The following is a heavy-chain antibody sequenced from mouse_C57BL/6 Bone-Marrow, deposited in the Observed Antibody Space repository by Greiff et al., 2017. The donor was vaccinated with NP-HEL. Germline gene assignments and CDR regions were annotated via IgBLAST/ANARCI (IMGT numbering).Heavy chain of an antibody. Sequence: EVQLQQSGAELVKPGASVKLSCTASGFNIKDYYMHWVKQRTEQGLEWIGRIDTEDGETKYAPQFQGKATITADTSSNTAYLQLSSLTSEYTAVYYCAALWPFAYWGQGTLVTVSA. CDR1: GFNIKDYY. CDR3: AALWPFAY. V-gene: IGHV14-2*01. CDR2: IDTEDGET. D-gene: IGHD1-1*02. J-gene: IGHJ3*01.